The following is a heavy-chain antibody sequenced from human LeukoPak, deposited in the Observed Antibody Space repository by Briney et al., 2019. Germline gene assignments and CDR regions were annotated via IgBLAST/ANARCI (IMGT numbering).Heavy chain of an antibody. CDR3: ARRGSSSWYFDY. Sequence: SETLSLTCTVSGGSISSYYGSWVRQPPGNGLELIGYIYYSGSTNYNPSLKSRVTISVDTSKNQFSLKLSSVTTADTAVYYCARRGSSSWYFDYWGRGTLVTVSS. CDR1: GGSISSYY. D-gene: IGHD6-13*01. V-gene: IGHV4-59*01. J-gene: IGHJ4*02. CDR2: IYYSGST.